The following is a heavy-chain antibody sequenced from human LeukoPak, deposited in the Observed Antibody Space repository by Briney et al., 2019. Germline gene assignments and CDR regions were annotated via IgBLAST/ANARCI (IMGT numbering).Heavy chain of an antibody. CDR3: ARHYYYDSSPVEY. V-gene: IGHV5-10-1*01. CDR1: GYTLTSYW. J-gene: IGHJ4*02. D-gene: IGHD3-22*01. CDR2: IDPSDSYT. Sequence: AGESLKISCKGSGYTLTSYWITWVRQMPGKGLEWMGRIDPSDSYTKYSPSFEGHVTLSADTSTSTAYLQWSSLKASDTAMYYCARHYYYDSSPVEYWGQGTLVTVSS.